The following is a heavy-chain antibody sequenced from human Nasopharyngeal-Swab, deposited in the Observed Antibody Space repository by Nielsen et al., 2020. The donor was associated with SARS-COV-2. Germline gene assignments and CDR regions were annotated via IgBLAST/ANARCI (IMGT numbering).Heavy chain of an antibody. CDR3: ARLHYYYMDF. Sequence: GGSLRLSCSVSGISVSRNDITWVRQAPGKGLEWVSVLYIDGGTFYADSVKGRFTISRDNPKNTVYLQLSSLGAEDTAVYYCARLHYYYMDFWGKGTTLTVSS. V-gene: IGHV3-53*01. CDR2: LYIDGGT. CDR1: GISVSRND. J-gene: IGHJ6*03.